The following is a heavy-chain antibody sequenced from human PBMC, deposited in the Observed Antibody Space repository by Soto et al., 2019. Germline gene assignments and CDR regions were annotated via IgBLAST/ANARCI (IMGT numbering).Heavy chain of an antibody. CDR3: ARTRTGALLQVFDY. CDR2: IYWDDDK. CDR1: GFSLSTTGVG. D-gene: IGHD7-27*01. Sequence: GSGPTLVNPTQTLTLTCTFSGFSLSTTGVGVGWIRQPPGKALEWLTIIYWDDDKPSSPSLKSRVTITKDTSKNQVVLTMTNMDPVDTATYYCARTRTGALLQVFDYWGQGTLVTVSS. J-gene: IGHJ4*02. V-gene: IGHV2-5*02.